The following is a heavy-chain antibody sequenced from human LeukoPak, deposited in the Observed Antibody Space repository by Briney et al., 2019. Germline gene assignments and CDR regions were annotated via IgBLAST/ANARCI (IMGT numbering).Heavy chain of an antibody. J-gene: IGHJ3*02. Sequence: GGSLRLSCAASGFTFSSYAMSWVRQAPGKGLEWVSAISGSGGSTYYADSVKGRFTISRDNAKNSLYLQMNSLRAEDTAVYYCARSTLAARPGAFDIWGQGTMVTVSS. D-gene: IGHD6-6*01. CDR3: ARSTLAARPGAFDI. CDR1: GFTFSSYA. V-gene: IGHV3-23*01. CDR2: ISGSGGST.